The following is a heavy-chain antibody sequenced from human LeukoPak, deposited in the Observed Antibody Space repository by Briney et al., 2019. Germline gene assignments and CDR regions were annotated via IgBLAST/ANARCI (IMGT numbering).Heavy chain of an antibody. V-gene: IGHV3-74*01. J-gene: IGHJ4*02. CDR1: GFTLSIFW. Sequence: GGSLRPSRAASGFTLSIFWIQSGPQTPGEGVVWVSRNYSVGSSTSYADSVEGRFTISRDNAKNTLYLQMNSLRAEDTAVYYCAKDRPQYEVGATTVGYWGQGTLVTVSS. CDR2: NYSVGSST. CDR3: AKDRPQYEVGATTVGY. D-gene: IGHD1-26*01.